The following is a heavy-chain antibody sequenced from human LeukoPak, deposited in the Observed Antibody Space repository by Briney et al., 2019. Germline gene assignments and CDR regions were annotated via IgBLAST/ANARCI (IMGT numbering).Heavy chain of an antibody. CDR3: ARDGAGTTGTDFDY. V-gene: IGHV3-23*01. Sequence: GGSLRLSCAASGFTFSSYGMSWVRQAPGKGLEWVSAISGSGGSTYYADSVKGRFTISRDNSKNTLYLQMNSLRAEDTAVYYCARDGAGTTGTDFDYWGQGTLVTVSS. CDR1: GFTFSSYG. J-gene: IGHJ4*02. D-gene: IGHD1-1*01. CDR2: ISGSGGST.